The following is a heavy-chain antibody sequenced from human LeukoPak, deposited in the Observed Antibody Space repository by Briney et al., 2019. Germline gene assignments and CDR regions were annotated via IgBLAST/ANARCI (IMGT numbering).Heavy chain of an antibody. CDR1: GYTFTSYD. D-gene: IGHD3-10*01. J-gene: IGHJ6*02. V-gene: IGHV1-8*01. CDR2: MNPNSGNT. Sequence: ASVKVSCKASGYTFTSYDTNWVRQATGQGLEWMGWMNPNSGNTGYAQKFQGRVTMTRNTSISTAYMELSSLRSEDTAVYYCARGVRGVIRTERKHYYYYGMDVWGQGTTVTVSS. CDR3: ARGVRGVIRTERKHYYYYGMDV.